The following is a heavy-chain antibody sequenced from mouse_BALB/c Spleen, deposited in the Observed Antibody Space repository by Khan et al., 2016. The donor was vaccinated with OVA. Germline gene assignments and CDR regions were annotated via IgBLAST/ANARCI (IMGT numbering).Heavy chain of an antibody. D-gene: IGHD1-1*02. J-gene: IGHJ1*01. V-gene: IGHV9-3-1*01. CDR2: INTYTGEP. Sequence: QIPLVQSGPELKKPGETVKISCKASGYTFTNYGMNWVKQAPGKGLKWMGWINTYTGEPTYADDFKGRFAFSLETSASTAYLQINNLKNEDTARYFCASGGYWYFDVWGAGTTVTVSS. CDR3: ASGGYWYFDV. CDR1: GYTFTNYG.